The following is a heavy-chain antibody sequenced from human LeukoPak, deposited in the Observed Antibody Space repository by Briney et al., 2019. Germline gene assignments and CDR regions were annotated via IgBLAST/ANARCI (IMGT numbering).Heavy chain of an antibody. D-gene: IGHD3-10*01. J-gene: IGHJ4*02. CDR3: AKRGIYGYFNY. V-gene: IGHV4-39*01. CDR1: GGSISDSTYY. CDR2: MSYSGTT. Sequence: SETLSLTCTVTGGSISDSTYYWGWVRQPPGKGLEWIGSMSYSGTTYYNPSLKSRVLISADTSKNQFSLRLTSVTAADTAVYYCAKRGIYGYFNYWGQGTLVTVSS.